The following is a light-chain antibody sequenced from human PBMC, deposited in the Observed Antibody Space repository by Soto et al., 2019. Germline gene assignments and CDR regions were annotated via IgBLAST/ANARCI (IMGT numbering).Light chain of an antibody. V-gene: IGLV2-14*01. Sequence: QSALTQPASVSGSPGQSITLSCTGTSSDDGGYNYVSWYQQHPGKAPKLMIYEVSNRPSGVSNRFSGSKSGNTASLTISGLQAEDEADYYCSSYTSSSTLGVVFGGGTKLTVL. CDR2: EVS. CDR1: SSDDGGYNY. J-gene: IGLJ2*01. CDR3: SSYTSSSTLGVV.